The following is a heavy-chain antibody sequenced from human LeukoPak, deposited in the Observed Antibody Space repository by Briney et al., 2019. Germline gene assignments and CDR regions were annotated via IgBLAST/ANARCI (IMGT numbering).Heavy chain of an antibody. CDR2: IYTSGST. J-gene: IGHJ6*02. V-gene: IGHV4-4*07. CDR1: GGSISSYY. CDR3: ARVSSPYDILTGYYLYYYYGMDV. Sequence: SETLSLTCTVSGGSISSYYWSWLRQPAGKGLEWIGRIYTSGSTNYNPSLKSRVTMSVDTSKNQFSLKLSSVTAADTAVYYCARVSSPYDILTGYYLYYYYGMDVWGQGTTVTVSS. D-gene: IGHD3-9*01.